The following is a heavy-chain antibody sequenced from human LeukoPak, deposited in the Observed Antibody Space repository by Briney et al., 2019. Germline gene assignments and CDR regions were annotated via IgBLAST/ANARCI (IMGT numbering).Heavy chain of an antibody. D-gene: IGHD5-18*01. J-gene: IGHJ4*02. CDR3: ARGQHERGYSYGTLGY. CDR2: INTNTGNP. V-gene: IGHV7-4-1*02. Sequence: ASVKVSFKASGYTFTIYAMNWVRQAPGQGLEWMGWINTNTGNPTYAQGFTGRFVFSLDTSVSTAYLQISSLKAEDTAVYYCARGQHERGYSYGTLGYWGQGTLVTVSS. CDR1: GYTFTIYA.